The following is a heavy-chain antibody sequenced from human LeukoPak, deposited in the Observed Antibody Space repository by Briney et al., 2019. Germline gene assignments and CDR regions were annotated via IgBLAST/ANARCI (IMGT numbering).Heavy chain of an antibody. V-gene: IGHV4-39*07. J-gene: IGHJ4*02. CDR1: GGSISSSSYY. CDR2: IYYSGST. D-gene: IGHD6-19*01. Sequence: PSETLSLTCTVSGGSISSSSYYWGWIRQPPGKGLEWIGSIYYSGSTYCNPSLKSRVTISVDTSKNQFSLKLSSVTAADTAVYYCARVGRYSSGGSFDYWGQGTLVTVSS. CDR3: ARVGRYSSGGSFDY.